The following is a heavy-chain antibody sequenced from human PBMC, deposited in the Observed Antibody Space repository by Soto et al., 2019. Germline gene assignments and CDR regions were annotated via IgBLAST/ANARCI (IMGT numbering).Heavy chain of an antibody. CDR2: IKSKIGGGTT. D-gene: IGHD3-22*01. J-gene: IGHJ4*02. CDR3: ITTFPSDSTRY. V-gene: IGHV3-15*01. CDR1: GVTFSDAW. Sequence: PGGSLRLSCAASGVTFSDAWMSWVGQAPGKGLEWLGRIKSKIGGGTTDYAASVKGRFAISRDDSRDTLYLDMNSLKTEDTAMYYCITTFPSDSTRYWGQGTQGTGSS.